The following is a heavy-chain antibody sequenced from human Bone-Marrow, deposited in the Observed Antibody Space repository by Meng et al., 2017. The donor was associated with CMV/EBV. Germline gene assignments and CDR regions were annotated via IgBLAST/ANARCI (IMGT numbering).Heavy chain of an antibody. D-gene: IGHD3-16*01. CDR3: ASGGGGILGIVY. Sequence: SVKVSCKASGGTFNSYAISWVRQAPGQGLEWMGGIIPILGIANYAQKFQGRVTITADKSTSTAYMELSSLRSEDTAVYYCASGGGGILGIVYWGQGTLVTVSS. V-gene: IGHV1-69*10. CDR2: IIPILGIA. J-gene: IGHJ4*02. CDR1: GGTFNSYA.